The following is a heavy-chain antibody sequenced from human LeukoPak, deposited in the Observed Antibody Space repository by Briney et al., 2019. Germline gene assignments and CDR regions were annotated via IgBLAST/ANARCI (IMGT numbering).Heavy chain of an antibody. CDR2: INHSGST. J-gene: IGHJ4*02. V-gene: IGHV4-34*01. CDR1: GGSFSGYY. D-gene: IGHD3-10*01. Sequence: PSETLSLTCAVYGGSFSGYYWSWIRQPPGKGLEWIGEINHSGSTNYNPSLKSRVTISVDTSKNQFSLKLSSVTAADTAVYYCARGRKPITMARGVIIRSGYYLDYWGQGTLVTVSS. CDR3: ARGRKPITMARGVIIRSGYYLDY.